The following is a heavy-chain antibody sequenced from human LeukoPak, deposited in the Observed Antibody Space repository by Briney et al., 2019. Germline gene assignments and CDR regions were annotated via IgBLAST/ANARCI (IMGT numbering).Heavy chain of an antibody. J-gene: IGHJ4*02. CDR2: SHINGGS. Sequence: SETLSLTCTVSGASITTHHWSWIRQSPGKGLEWIGYSHINGGSSYNPSLKSRVTMSLDTSENHFSLRLNSVTAADTAVYFCARGDIDWLRSPGALYYFDYWGQGILVTVSS. CDR3: ARGDIDWLRSPGALYYFDY. CDR1: GASITTHH. V-gene: IGHV4-59*11. D-gene: IGHD5-12*01.